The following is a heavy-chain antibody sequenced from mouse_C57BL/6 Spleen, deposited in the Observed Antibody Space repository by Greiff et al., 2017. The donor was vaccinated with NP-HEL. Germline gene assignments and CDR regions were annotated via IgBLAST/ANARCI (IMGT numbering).Heavy chain of an antibody. J-gene: IGHJ4*01. V-gene: IGHV2-3*01. D-gene: IGHD1-1*01. Sequence: QVQLKESGPGLVAPSQSLSITCTVSGFSLTSYGVSWVRQPPGKGLEWLGVIWGDGSTNYHSALISRLSISKDNSKSQVLLKLNSLQTDDTATYYGAKPTYYYDSEEDYAMDYWSQGASVTVSS. CDR1: GFSLTSYG. CDR3: AKPTYYYDSEEDYAMDY. CDR2: IWGDGST.